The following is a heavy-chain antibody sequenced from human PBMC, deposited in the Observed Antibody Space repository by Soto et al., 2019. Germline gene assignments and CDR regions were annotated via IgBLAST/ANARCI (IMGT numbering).Heavy chain of an antibody. D-gene: IGHD3-10*01. Sequence: SGPTLVNPTQTLTLTCTVSGFSLSTSGVAVGWIRQPPGKALEWLARIDWDDDKYYSTSLKTRLTISKDTSKNQVVLTMTNMDPVDTATYYCARMVVRGAEYGMDVWGQGTTVTVSS. CDR2: IDWDDDK. J-gene: IGHJ6*02. CDR1: GFSLSTSGVA. V-gene: IGHV2-70*11. CDR3: ARMVVRGAEYGMDV.